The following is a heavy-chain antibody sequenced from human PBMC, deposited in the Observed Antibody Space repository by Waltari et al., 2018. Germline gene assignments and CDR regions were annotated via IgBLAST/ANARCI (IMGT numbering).Heavy chain of an antibody. CDR2: IYYSGST. D-gene: IGHD2-2*01. V-gene: IGHV4-59*08. CDR1: GGSISSYY. Sequence: QVQLQESGPGLVKPSETLSLTCTVSGGSISSYYWSWIRQPPGKGLEWIGYIYYSGSTNYNPSLKSRVTISVDTSKNQFSLKLSSVTAADTAVYYCARLGPATDFGFDYWGQGTLVTVSS. CDR3: ARLGPATDFGFDY. J-gene: IGHJ4*02.